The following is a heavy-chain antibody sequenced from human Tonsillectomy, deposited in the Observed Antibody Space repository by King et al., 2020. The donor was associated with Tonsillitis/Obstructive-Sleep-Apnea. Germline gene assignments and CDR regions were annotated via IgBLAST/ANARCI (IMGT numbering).Heavy chain of an antibody. J-gene: IGHJ3*02. CDR1: GYTFTSYY. CDR3: ASNIAARRKADAFDI. CDR2: INPSGGST. V-gene: IGHV1-46*01. Sequence: QLVQSGAEVKKPGASVKVSCKASGYTFTSYYMHWVRQAPGQGLEWMGIINPSGGSTSYAQKFQGRVTMTRDTSTSTVYMELSSLRSEDTAVDYCASNIAARRKADAFDIWGQGTMVTVSS. D-gene: IGHD6-6*01.